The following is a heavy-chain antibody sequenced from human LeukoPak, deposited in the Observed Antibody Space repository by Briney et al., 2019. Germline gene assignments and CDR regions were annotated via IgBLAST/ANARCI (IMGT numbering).Heavy chain of an antibody. CDR1: GFTFRSYA. V-gene: IGHV3-23*01. CDR3: ARDAYSSGWYPDAFDI. Sequence: GGSLRLSCAESGFTFRSYAMRWVRQAPGKGVEWVSDISGSGGSTYYADSVKGRFTISRDNSKNTLYLQMNSLRAEDTAVYYCARDAYSSGWYPDAFDIWGQGTMVTVSS. CDR2: ISGSGGST. D-gene: IGHD6-19*01. J-gene: IGHJ3*02.